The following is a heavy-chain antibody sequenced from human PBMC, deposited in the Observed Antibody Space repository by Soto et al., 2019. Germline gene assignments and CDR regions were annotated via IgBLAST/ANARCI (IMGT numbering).Heavy chain of an antibody. D-gene: IGHD3-22*01. CDR2: INHSGST. Sequence: PSETLSLTCAVYGGSFSGYYWSWIRQLPGKGLEWIGEINHSGSTNCNPSLKSRVTISVDTSKNQFSLKLSSVTAADTAVYYCARGKRITMIVVANDAFDIWGQGTMVTVSS. CDR1: GGSFSGYY. CDR3: ARGKRITMIVVANDAFDI. V-gene: IGHV4-34*01. J-gene: IGHJ3*02.